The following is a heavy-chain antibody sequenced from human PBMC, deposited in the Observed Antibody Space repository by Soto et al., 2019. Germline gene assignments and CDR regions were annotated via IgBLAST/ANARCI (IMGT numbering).Heavy chain of an antibody. CDR2: ISAYNGNT. Sequence: QVQLVQSGAEVKKPGASVKVSCKASGYTFTSYDISWVRQAPGQGLEWMGWISAYNGNTNYAQKLQGRVTMTTDTSTSTAYMELRSLRSDDTAVYYCARDRPMYYGDYDGYYGMDVWGQGTTVTVSS. D-gene: IGHD4-17*01. CDR3: ARDRPMYYGDYDGYYGMDV. CDR1: GYTFTSYD. J-gene: IGHJ6*02. V-gene: IGHV1-18*01.